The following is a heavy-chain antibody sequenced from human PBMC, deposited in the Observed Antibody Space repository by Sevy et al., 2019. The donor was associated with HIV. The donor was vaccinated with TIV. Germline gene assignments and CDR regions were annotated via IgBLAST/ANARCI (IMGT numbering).Heavy chain of an antibody. D-gene: IGHD4-17*01. CDR1: GFAFSNYYA. CDR3: ARPRANYVDHYFFYAMDV. CDR2: ISYDGSDK. J-gene: IGHJ6*02. V-gene: IGHV3-30-3*01. Sequence: GSLRLSCAASGFAFSNYYAMHWVRQAPGKGLEWVALISYDGSDKYYANSVKGRFTISRDNFKNTLFLQMNSLTTEDTAVYYCARPRANYVDHYFFYAMDVWGQGTTVTVSS.